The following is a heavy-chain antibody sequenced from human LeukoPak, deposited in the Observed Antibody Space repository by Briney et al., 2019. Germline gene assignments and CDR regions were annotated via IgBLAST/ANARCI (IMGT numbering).Heavy chain of an antibody. V-gene: IGHV5-51*01. CDR3: AGQDSSRGRAFDI. D-gene: IGHD6-13*01. CDR1: GSSFTSYW. Sequence: GESLKISCQGSGSSFTSYWIGWVRQLPGKGLAWMGIIYPGDSDTRYSPSFQGQVTISADKSISTAYLQWSSLKASDTAMYYCAGQDSSRGRAFDIWGRGTMVTVSS. CDR2: IYPGDSDT. J-gene: IGHJ3*02.